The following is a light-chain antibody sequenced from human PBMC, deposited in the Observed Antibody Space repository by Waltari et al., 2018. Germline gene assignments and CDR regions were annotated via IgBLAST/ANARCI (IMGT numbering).Light chain of an antibody. Sequence: DIQLTQSPSFLSASVRDRVTITCRASQGISNYLAWYQQKPGKAPKLLIYSASTLQSGVPSRFRGSGSGTEFTLTISSLQPEDFATYYCQQSYSTPRTFGQGTKVEIK. CDR1: QGISNY. V-gene: IGKV1-39*01. CDR2: SAS. J-gene: IGKJ1*01. CDR3: QQSYSTPRT.